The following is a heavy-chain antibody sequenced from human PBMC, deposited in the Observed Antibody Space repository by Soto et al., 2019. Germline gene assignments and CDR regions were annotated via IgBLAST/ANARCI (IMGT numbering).Heavy chain of an antibody. V-gene: IGHV3-23*01. CDR1: GFTFSSYA. CDR2: ISGSGGST. J-gene: IGHJ6*02. Sequence: GGSLRLSCAASGFTFSSYAMSWVRQAPGKGLEWVSAISGSGGSTYYADSVKGRFTISRDNSKNTLCLQMNSLRAEDTAVYYCARPIAAAGLYYYYGMDVWGQGTTVTVSS. CDR3: ARPIAAAGLYYYYGMDV. D-gene: IGHD6-13*01.